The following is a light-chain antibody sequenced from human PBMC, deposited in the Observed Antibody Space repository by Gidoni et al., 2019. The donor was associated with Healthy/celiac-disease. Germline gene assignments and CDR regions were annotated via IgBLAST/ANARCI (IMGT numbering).Light chain of an antibody. Sequence: EIVLTQSPGTLSLSPGERATLSCRASQSVSSSYLAWYQQKPGQAPRLLIYGASSSGSGTDFILTISRLEPEDFAVYYCQQYGSSPLFTFGPGTKVDIK. CDR1: QSVSSSY. V-gene: IGKV3-20*01. J-gene: IGKJ3*01. CDR3: QQYGSSPLFT. CDR2: GAS.